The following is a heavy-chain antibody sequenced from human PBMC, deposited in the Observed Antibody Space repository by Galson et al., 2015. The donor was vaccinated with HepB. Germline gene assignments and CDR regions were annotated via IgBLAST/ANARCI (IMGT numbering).Heavy chain of an antibody. CDR2: IIPIFGTA. CDR1: GYTFTSYD. CDR3: SSMVRRNWFDP. Sequence: SVKVSCKASGYTFTSYDINWVRQAPGQGLEWMGGIIPIFGTANYAQKFQGRVTITADESTSTAYMELKSLRSDDTAVYYCSSMVRRNWFDPWGQGTLVTVSS. D-gene: IGHD3-10*01. V-gene: IGHV1-69*13. J-gene: IGHJ5*02.